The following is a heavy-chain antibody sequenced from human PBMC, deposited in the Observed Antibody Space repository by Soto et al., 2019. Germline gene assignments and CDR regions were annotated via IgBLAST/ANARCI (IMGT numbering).Heavy chain of an antibody. CDR3: ARLSGYSYGLLLS. CDR2: RYYSGST. D-gene: IGHD5-18*01. J-gene: IGHJ4*02. V-gene: IGHV4-39*01. Sequence: SETLSLTCTVSGGSISSSSYYWGWIRQPPGKGLEWIGNRYYSGSTSYNPSLKSRVTISVDTSKNQLSLKLISVTAADTAVYYCARLSGYSYGLLLSGGQGTLVTVSS. CDR1: GGSISSSSYY.